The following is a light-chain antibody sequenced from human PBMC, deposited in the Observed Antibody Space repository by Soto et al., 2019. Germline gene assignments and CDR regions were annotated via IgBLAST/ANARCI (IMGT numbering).Light chain of an antibody. J-gene: IGKJ4*01. CDR1: QSISSW. CDR2: KAS. Sequence: DIPMTQSPSTLSASVGDRVTITCRASQSISSWLAWYQQKPGKAPKLLIYKASSLESGVPSRFSGSGSGTEFTLTISSLQPDDFATYYCQQYNSYPPTFGGGTKVEIK. V-gene: IGKV1-5*03. CDR3: QQYNSYPPT.